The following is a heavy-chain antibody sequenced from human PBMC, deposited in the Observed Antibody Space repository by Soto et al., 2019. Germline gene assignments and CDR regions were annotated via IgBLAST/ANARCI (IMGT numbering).Heavy chain of an antibody. J-gene: IGHJ5*02. D-gene: IGHD5-12*01. CDR1: GGSISSGDYY. CDR2: IYHSGST. Sequence: PSETLSLTCTVSGGSISSGDYYWSWIRQPPGKGLEWIGYIYHSGSTYYNPSLKSRVTISVDTSKNQFSLKLRSVTAADTAVYYCARVRPDGVRLVPWGEGTLVTVTS. V-gene: IGHV4-30-4*01. CDR3: ARVRPDGVRLVP.